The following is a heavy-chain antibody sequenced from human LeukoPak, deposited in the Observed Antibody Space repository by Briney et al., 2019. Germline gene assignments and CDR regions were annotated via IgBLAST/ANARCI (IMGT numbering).Heavy chain of an antibody. Sequence: GGSLRLSCAASGFTFSSYAMSWVRQAPGKGLEWVSVISGSGGNTYYADSVKGRFTISRDNSKNTLYLQMYSLRAEDTAVYYCARLHYDILTGPFDYWGQGTLVTVSS. CDR1: GFTFSSYA. CDR3: ARLHYDILTGPFDY. D-gene: IGHD3-9*01. CDR2: ISGSGGNT. J-gene: IGHJ4*02. V-gene: IGHV3-23*01.